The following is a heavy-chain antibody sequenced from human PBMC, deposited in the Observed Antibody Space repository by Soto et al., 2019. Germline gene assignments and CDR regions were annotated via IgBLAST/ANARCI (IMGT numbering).Heavy chain of an antibody. D-gene: IGHD2-15*01. V-gene: IGHV1-3*05. Sequence: QVQLVQSGAEEKKPGASVKVSCKASGYTFSSYAMHWVRQAPGQRLEWMGWINAGNGDTKYSQKLQGRVTITRDTSATTAYMELSSLRSEDTAVYYCARGSTGSAYSWFGSWGQGTLVTVSS. CDR3: ARGSTGSAYSWFGS. CDR2: INAGNGDT. J-gene: IGHJ5*01. CDR1: GYTFSSYA.